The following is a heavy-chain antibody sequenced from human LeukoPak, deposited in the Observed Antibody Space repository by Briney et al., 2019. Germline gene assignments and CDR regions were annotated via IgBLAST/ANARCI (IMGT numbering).Heavy chain of an antibody. D-gene: IGHD3-22*01. J-gene: IGHJ3*02. CDR1: GGSISSNSYY. CDR3: ARVRRYYPSLDAFDI. Sequence: PSETLSLTCTVSGGSISSNSYYWGWIRQPPGKGLEWIGRIYTSGSTNYNPSLKSRVTMSVDTSKNQFSLKLSSVTAADTAVYYCARVRRYYPSLDAFDIWGQGTMVTVSS. CDR2: IYTSGST. V-gene: IGHV4-39*07.